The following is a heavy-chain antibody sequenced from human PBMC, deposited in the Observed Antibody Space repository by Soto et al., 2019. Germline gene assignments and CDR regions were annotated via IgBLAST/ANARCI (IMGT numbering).Heavy chain of an antibody. CDR1: GGHFSSYS. CDR2: IIPTFGTA. J-gene: IGHJ3*02. Sequence: VDPVQVGAWVKKPGSSVRVFWKASGGHFSSYSIKLVRQAPGQGLEWMGGIIPTFGTATHAQKFQDRVTITADESTNTAYMELSSLRSEDTAVYYCARELKRSGSEAFDIWGQGTMVTVSS. CDR3: ARELKRSGSEAFDI. D-gene: IGHD6-25*01. V-gene: IGHV1-69*01.